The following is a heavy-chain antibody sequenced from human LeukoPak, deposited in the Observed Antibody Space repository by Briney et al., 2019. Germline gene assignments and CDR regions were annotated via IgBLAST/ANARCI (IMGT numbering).Heavy chain of an antibody. J-gene: IGHJ4*02. D-gene: IGHD3-10*01. V-gene: IGHV4-31*03. CDR3: ARDVQGSGSLGY. CDR1: GVSLSSGGYY. CDR2: IYYSGST. Sequence: SETLSLTCTVSGVSLSSGGYYWRWIRQHPGRGLEWIGYIYYSGSTYYNPSLKSRVTISVDTSKNQFSLKLSSVTAADTAVYYCARDVQGSGSLGYWGQGTLVTVSS.